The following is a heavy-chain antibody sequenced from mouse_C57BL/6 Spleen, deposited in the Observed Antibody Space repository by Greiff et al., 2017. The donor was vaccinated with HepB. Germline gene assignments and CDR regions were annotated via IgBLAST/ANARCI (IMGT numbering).Heavy chain of an antibody. CDR1: GYTFTDYY. CDR3: ARMSVGY. J-gene: IGHJ2*01. V-gene: IGHV1-76*01. CDR2: IYPGSGNT. Sequence: QVQLQQSGAELVRPGASVKLSCKASGYTFTDYYINWVKQRPGQGLEWIARIYPGSGNTYYNEKFKGKATLTAEKSSSTAYMQLSSLTSEDSAVYFCARMSVGYWGQGTTLTVSS.